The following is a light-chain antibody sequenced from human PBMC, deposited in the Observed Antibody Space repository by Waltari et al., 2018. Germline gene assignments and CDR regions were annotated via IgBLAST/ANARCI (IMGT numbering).Light chain of an antibody. V-gene: IGKV2-30*01. CDR2: KVS. CDR3: MQGTHRPWT. CDR1: QSLVSSDGHTY. J-gene: IGKJ1*01. Sequence: DVVMTQSPLSLPVTLGQPASISCRSSQSLVSSDGHTYFNWFQQRPGHSPRRLLYKVSNRDSGVPDRFSGSGSGTDFTLRISRVEAEDVGVYYCMQGTHRPWTFGQGTKVEIK.